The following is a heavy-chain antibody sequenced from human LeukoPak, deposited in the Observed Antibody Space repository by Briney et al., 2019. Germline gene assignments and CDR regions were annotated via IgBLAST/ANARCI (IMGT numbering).Heavy chain of an antibody. D-gene: IGHD1-26*01. J-gene: IGHJ4*02. CDR3: ARDHSGSYDMDY. CDR1: GGTFSSYA. CDR2: IIPILGIA. V-gene: IGHV1-69*04. Sequence: ASVKVSCKASGGTFSSYAISWVRQAPGQGLEWMGRIIPILGIANYAQKFQGRVTITADKFTSTAYMELSSLRSEDTAVYYCARDHSGSYDMDYWGQGTLVTVSS.